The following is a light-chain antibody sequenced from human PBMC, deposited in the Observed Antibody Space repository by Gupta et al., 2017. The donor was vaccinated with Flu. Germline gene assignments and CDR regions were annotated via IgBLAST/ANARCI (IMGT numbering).Light chain of an antibody. V-gene: IGKV2-28*01. CDR3: MQAQQTPYT. CDR1: QSLLHNNGYNY. Sequence: DNVMTQSSISLPVTPGEPASISCRSSQSLLHNNGYNYLDWYLQKPGQSPQLLIYLGSHRASGVPDRFSGSESGTDFTLKISRVEAEDVGVYYCMQAQQTPYTFGQGTKLEIK. CDR2: LGS. J-gene: IGKJ2*01.